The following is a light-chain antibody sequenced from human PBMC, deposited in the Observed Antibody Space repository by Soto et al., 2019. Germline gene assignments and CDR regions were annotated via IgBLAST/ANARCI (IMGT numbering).Light chain of an antibody. Sequence: DIQMTQSPSSLSASLGDRVTVTCRASQKIHNFVSWYQQKPGQAPKLLIFLASTLESGVPSRFGGSGSGTDFTLTISSLQPEDFATYYCQQSFSNPRTFGQGTKLEMK. CDR3: QQSFSNPRT. CDR2: LAS. CDR1: QKIHNF. J-gene: IGKJ2*02. V-gene: IGKV1-39*01.